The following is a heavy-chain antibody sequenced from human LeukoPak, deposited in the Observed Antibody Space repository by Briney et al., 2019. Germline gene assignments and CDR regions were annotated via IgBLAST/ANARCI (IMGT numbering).Heavy chain of an antibody. CDR2: ILTSGTT. J-gene: IGHJ4*02. D-gene: IGHD1-26*01. V-gene: IGHV4-4*09. CDR1: NGSISNYH. Sequence: SETLSLTCTVSNGSISNYHWSWVRQPPGKGLEWIGYILTSGTTNYNPSLKSRLTISVDTSKNQFTLKLSSVTAADTAVYYCARLRVSGSYLYYFDYWGQGILVSVSS. CDR3: ARLRVSGSYLYYFDY.